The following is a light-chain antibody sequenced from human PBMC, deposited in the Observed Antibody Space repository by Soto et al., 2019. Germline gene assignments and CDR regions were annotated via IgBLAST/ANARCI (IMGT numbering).Light chain of an antibody. V-gene: IGKV1-39*01. J-gene: IGKJ5*01. CDR3: QQSYSTLIT. CDR1: QSISSY. CDR2: AAS. Sequence: DIQMTQSPSSLSASVGDRVTITCRANQSISSYLNWYQQKPGKAPKLLIYAASSLQSGVPSRFSGSGSGTDFTLTISSQQPEDFATYYCQQSYSTLITFGQGTRLEIK.